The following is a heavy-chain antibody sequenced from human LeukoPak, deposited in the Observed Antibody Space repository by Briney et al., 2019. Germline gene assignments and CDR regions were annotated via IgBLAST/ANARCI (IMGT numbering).Heavy chain of an antibody. V-gene: IGHV4-34*01. CDR3: AVLAAAGTVDY. Sequence: PSETLSLTCAVYVGSFSGYYWSWIRQPPGKGLEWIGKINHSGSTNYNPSLKSRVTISVDTSKNQFSLKLSSVTAADTAVYYCAVLAAAGTVDYWGQGTLVTVSS. CDR1: VGSFSGYY. J-gene: IGHJ4*02. D-gene: IGHD6-13*01. CDR2: INHSGST.